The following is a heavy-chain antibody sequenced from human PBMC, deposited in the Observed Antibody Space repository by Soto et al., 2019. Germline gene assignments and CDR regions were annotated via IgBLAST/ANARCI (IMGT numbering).Heavy chain of an antibody. Sequence: PVGSLRLSCAASGFKFSNYAMSWVRQAPGKGLEWVSLISATGGGTYYADSVKGRFTISRDNFHNTLYLQVHSLTAEDTAVYYCAKDRRAGGNSAFYFDFWGQGAQVTVSS. CDR2: ISATGGGT. CDR3: AKDRRAGGNSAFYFDF. J-gene: IGHJ4*02. CDR1: GFKFSNYA. D-gene: IGHD3-16*01. V-gene: IGHV3-23*01.